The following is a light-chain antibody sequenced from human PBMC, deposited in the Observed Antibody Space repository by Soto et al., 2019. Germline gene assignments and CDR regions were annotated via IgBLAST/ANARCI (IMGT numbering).Light chain of an antibody. CDR3: SSYTVSSAPVI. V-gene: IGLV2-14*01. J-gene: IGLJ2*01. Sequence: QSALTQPASVSGSPGQSITISCTGTSSDVGGYNYVSWYQQYPGKAPKLMIYEVTHRPSGVSNRFSGSKSGNTASLTISGLQAEDEANYYCSSYTVSSAPVIFGGGTKVTVL. CDR1: SSDVGGYNY. CDR2: EVT.